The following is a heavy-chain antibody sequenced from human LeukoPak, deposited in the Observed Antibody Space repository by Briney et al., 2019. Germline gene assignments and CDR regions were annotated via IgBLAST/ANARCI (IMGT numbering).Heavy chain of an antibody. CDR2: LNPKNGGT. CDR1: GYTFTDYY. V-gene: IGHV1-2*02. D-gene: IGHD1-26*01. J-gene: IGHJ4*02. CDR3: ARDRGTYMLSHFDY. Sequence: GASVKVSCKASGYTFTDYYIHWVRQAPGQGLEWMGWLNPKNGGTNYAQKLQGRLTMTRDRSIDTIYLELSGLTSDDTAVYYCARDRGTYMLSHFDYWGQGTLVTVSS.